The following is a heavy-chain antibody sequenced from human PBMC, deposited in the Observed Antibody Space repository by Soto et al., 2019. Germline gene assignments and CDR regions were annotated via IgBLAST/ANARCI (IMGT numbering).Heavy chain of an antibody. D-gene: IGHD5-12*01. J-gene: IGHJ5*02. CDR3: AGYVGYRGFAARFDP. V-gene: IGHV3-21*01. Sequence: PVGSLRLSCVSSVISLHSYAMNWVRQSPGKGLEWVAYISTTTTYIYYADSVKGRFTVSRDNAKNSVYLQMNSLSEEDTAVYYCAGYVGYRGFAARFDPWGQGTVVTVSS. CDR2: ISTTTTYI. CDR1: VISLHSYA.